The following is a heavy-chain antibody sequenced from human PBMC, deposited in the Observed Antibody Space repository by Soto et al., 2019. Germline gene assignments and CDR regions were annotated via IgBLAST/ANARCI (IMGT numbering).Heavy chain of an antibody. CDR1: GFTFSSYA. CDR2: ISGSGGST. J-gene: IGHJ4*02. V-gene: IGHV3-23*01. D-gene: IGHD3-3*01. CDR3: AKVNREFWSGHPSYYFDY. Sequence: GGSLRLSCAASGFTFSSYAMSWVRQAPGKELEWVSAISGSGGSTYYADSVKGRFTISRDNSKNTLYLQMNSLRAEDTAVYYCAKVNREFWSGHPSYYFDYWGQGTLVTVSS.